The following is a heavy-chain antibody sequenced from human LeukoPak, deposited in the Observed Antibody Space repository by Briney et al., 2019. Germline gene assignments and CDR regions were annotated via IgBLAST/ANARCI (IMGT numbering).Heavy chain of an antibody. CDR3: ARHATGSYSVPWLDP. Sequence: SETLSLTCNVSGGSIGGHTFYWDWIRQPPGKGPEWIATIYYNGNTFYNPSLKSRVAISIDMSKSQFSLHLSSVTAADTAVYYCARHATGSYSVPWLDPWGQGTLVTVST. D-gene: IGHD3-10*01. CDR1: GGSIGGHTFY. J-gene: IGHJ5*02. CDR2: IYYNGNT. V-gene: IGHV4-39*01.